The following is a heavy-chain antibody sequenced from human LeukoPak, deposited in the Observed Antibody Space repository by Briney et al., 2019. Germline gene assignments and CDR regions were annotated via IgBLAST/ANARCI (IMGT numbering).Heavy chain of an antibody. J-gene: IGHJ4*02. CDR3: ARDGARISMLRGGLDY. V-gene: IGHV1-18*04. D-gene: IGHD2-8*01. Sequence: GASVKVSCNASGYAFGTYGISWVRQAPGQGLEWMGWISAYNGKTNYAQKYEGRVTMTTDTSTTTAYMELRRLTSDDTAVYYCARDGARISMLRGGLDYWGQGTLVTVSS. CDR1: GYAFGTYG. CDR2: ISAYNGKT.